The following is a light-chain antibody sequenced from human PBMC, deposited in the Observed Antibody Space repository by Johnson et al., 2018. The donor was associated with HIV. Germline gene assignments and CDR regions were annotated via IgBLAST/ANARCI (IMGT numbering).Light chain of an antibody. CDR3: GTWDSSLSAVPYV. CDR2: ENN. CDR1: SSNIGNNY. J-gene: IGLJ1*01. Sequence: QPVLTQPPSVSAAPGQKVTISCSGSSSNIGNNYVSWYQQLPGTAPKLLIYENNKRPSGIPDRFSGSKSGTSATLGITGLQTGDEADYYCGTWDSSLSAVPYVFRTGTKVPVL. V-gene: IGLV1-51*02.